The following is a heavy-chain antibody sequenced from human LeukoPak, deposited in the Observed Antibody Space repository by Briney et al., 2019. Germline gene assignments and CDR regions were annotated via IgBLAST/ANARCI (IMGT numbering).Heavy chain of an antibody. CDR3: ALHMSGDYDY. Sequence: PSETLSLTCTVSGGSISEYYWSWIRQPPGKGLEWIAYISYNGITNYNPSLKSRVTISVDTSKNQFSVELSSVTAADTAVYYCALHMSGDYDYWGQGTLVTVSS. CDR2: ISYNGIT. J-gene: IGHJ4*02. CDR1: GGSISEYY. D-gene: IGHD3-10*02. V-gene: IGHV4-59*08.